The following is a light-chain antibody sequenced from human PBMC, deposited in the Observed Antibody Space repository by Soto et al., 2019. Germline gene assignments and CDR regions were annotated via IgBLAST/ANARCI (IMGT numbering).Light chain of an antibody. V-gene: IGLV2-8*01. Sequence: QSVRTQPPSASGSPGQSVAISCTGTSSDVGGYNYVSWYQQHPGKAPKLMIYEVNKRPSGVPDRFSGSKSGNTASLTVSGLQAEDEADYYCSSYAGSSNVFGTGIRVTVL. CDR2: EVN. CDR3: SSYAGSSNV. J-gene: IGLJ1*01. CDR1: SSDVGGYNY.